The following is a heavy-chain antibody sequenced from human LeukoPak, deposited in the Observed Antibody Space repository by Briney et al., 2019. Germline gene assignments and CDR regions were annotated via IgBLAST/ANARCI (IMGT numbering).Heavy chain of an antibody. V-gene: IGHV3-48*03. CDR2: ISSSGSTI. J-gene: IGHJ4*02. CDR1: GFTFSSYE. CDR3: ARDSLGYCSGGSCKPVSDY. Sequence: GGSLRLSCAASGFTFSSYEMNWVRQAPGKGLEWVSYISSSGSTIYYADSVKGRFTISRDNAKNSLYLQMNSLRAEDTAVYYCARDSLGYCSGGSCKPVSDYWGQGTLVTVSS. D-gene: IGHD2-15*01.